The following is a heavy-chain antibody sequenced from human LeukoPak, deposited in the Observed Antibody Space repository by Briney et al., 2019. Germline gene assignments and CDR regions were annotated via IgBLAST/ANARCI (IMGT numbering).Heavy chain of an antibody. V-gene: IGHV4-34*01. D-gene: IGHD3-9*01. CDR1: GGSFSGYY. J-gene: IGHJ6*02. CDR3: ARGLSYYGMDV. CDR2: INHSGST. Sequence: SETLSLTCAVYGGSFSGYYWSWIRQPPGKGLEWIGEINHSGSTNHNPSLKSRVTISVDTSKNQFSLKLSSVTAADTAVYYCARGLSYYGMDVWGQGTTVTVSS.